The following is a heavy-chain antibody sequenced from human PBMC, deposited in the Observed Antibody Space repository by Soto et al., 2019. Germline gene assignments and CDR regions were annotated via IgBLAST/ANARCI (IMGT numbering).Heavy chain of an antibody. J-gene: IGHJ4*02. CDR3: AKLVGGYSSSSHFDY. V-gene: IGHV3-23*01. D-gene: IGHD6-6*01. CDR1: RFTFTSYA. CDR2: ISGSGDST. Sequence: PGGSLRLSCAASRFTFTSYAMSWVRQAPGEGLEWVSTISGSGDSTYYADSVRGRFTISRDTSKNTLYLQMNTLRAADTAVYYCAKLVGGYSSSSHFDYWGPGTLVTVSS.